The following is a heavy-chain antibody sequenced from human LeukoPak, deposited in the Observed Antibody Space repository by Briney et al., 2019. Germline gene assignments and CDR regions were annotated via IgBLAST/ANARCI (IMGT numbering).Heavy chain of an antibody. J-gene: IGHJ6*02. V-gene: IGHV1-46*01. D-gene: IGHD1-1*01. CDR1: GYTFTSYY. CDR2: INPSGGST. CDR3: ARDLGMPYSYYGMDV. Sequence: AASVKVSCKASGYTFTSYYMHWVRQAPGQGLEWMGIINPSGGSTSYAQKFQGRVTMTRDTSTSTVYMELSSLRSEDTAVYYCARDLGMPYSYYGMDVWGQGTTVTVSS.